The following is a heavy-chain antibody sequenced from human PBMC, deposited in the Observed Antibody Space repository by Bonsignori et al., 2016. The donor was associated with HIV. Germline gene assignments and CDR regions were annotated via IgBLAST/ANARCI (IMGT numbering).Heavy chain of an antibody. CDR2: INHSGST. D-gene: IGHD2-2*01. CDR3: ARFPDIVVVPAAPAAFDI. Sequence: QVQLQQWGAGLLKPSETLSLTCAVYGGSFSGYYWSWIRQPPGKGLEWIGEINHSGSTNYNPSRKSRVTISVDTSKNQFSLKLSSVTAADTAVYYCARFPDIVVVPAAPAAFDIWGQGDQWSPSLQ. V-gene: IGHV4-34*01. J-gene: IGHJ3*02. CDR1: GGSFSGYY.